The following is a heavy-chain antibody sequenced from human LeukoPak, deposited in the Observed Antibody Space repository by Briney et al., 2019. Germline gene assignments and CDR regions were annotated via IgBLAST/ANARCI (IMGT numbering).Heavy chain of an antibody. CDR1: GFTFSTYE. J-gene: IGHJ4*02. Sequence: GGSLRLSCAASGFTFSTYEMNWVRQAPGKGLEWVSYISTRGTTIFYADSVKGRFTISRDNAKNSLFLQMNSLRAEDTAVYYCARESATSSSGSWFDYWGQGSLVTVSS. V-gene: IGHV3-48*03. CDR2: ISTRGTTI. D-gene: IGHD6-19*01. CDR3: ARESATSSSGSWFDY.